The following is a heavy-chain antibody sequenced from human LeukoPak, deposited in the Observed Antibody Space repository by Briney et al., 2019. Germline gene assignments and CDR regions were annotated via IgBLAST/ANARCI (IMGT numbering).Heavy chain of an antibody. J-gene: IGHJ3*02. D-gene: IGHD2-2*01. CDR3: ARDLVQYQLPGNDAFDI. CDR2: IYYSGST. CDR1: GGSISSYY. Sequence: PSETLSLTCTVSGGSISSYYWSWIRQPPGKGLEWIGYIYYSGSTNYNPSLKSRVTISVDTSKNQFSLKLSSVTAADTAVYYCARDLVQYQLPGNDAFDIWGQGTMVTVSS. V-gene: IGHV4-59*12.